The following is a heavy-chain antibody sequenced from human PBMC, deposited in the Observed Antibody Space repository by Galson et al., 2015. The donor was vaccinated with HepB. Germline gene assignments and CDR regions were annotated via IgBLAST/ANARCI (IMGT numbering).Heavy chain of an antibody. D-gene: IGHD4-23*01. CDR3: ARDPWRWGYYYYYYGMDV. V-gene: IGHV1-3*01. Sequence: SCKASGYTFTSYAMHWVRQAPGQRLEWMGWINVGNGNTKYSQKFQGRVTITRDTSASTAYMELSSLRAEDTAVYYCARDPWRWGYYYYYYGMDVWGQGTTVTVSS. CDR2: INVGNGNT. J-gene: IGHJ6*02. CDR1: GYTFTSYA.